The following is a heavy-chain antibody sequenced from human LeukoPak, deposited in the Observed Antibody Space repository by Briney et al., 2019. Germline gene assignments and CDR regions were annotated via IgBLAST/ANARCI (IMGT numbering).Heavy chain of an antibody. V-gene: IGHV3-48*02. D-gene: IGHD3-3*01. J-gene: IGHJ4*02. CDR3: VRDQFFSFDY. CDR2: ISGTSSLI. Sequence: GGSLRLSCAASGFTVSSYYMNWVRQAPGKGLEWVSYISGTSSLIYYADSVKGRFTISRDNAKNSLYLQMNSLRDEDTAVYYCVRDQFFSFDYWGQGTLVTVSS. CDR1: GFTVSSYY.